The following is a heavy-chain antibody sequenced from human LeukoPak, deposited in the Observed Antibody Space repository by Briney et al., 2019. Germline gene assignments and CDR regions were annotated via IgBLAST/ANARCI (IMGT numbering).Heavy chain of an antibody. J-gene: IGHJ4*02. CDR1: GFTVSSNY. D-gene: IGHD4-17*01. V-gene: IGHV3-53*01. CDR2: LYSDGST. CDR3: AKDPSLYGDYGPEGIDY. Sequence: GSLRLSCAASGFTVSSNYMSWVRQASGKGLEWVSVLYSDGSTYYADSVKGRFTISRDNSKNTLYLQMNSLRAEDTAVYYCAKDPSLYGDYGPEGIDYWGQGTLVTVSS.